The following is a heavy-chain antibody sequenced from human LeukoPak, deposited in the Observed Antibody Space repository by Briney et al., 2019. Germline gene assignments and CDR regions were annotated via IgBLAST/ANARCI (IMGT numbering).Heavy chain of an antibody. J-gene: IGHJ4*02. Sequence: GRSLRLSCAASGFTFSSYGMHWVRQAPGKGLEWVAVIWYDGSNKYYADSVKGRFTISRDNSKNTLYLQMNSLRVEDTAVYYCASTHYYDSSGYSEFDNWGQGTLVTVSS. D-gene: IGHD3-22*01. V-gene: IGHV3-33*01. CDR1: GFTFSSYG. CDR2: IWYDGSNK. CDR3: ASTHYYDSSGYSEFDN.